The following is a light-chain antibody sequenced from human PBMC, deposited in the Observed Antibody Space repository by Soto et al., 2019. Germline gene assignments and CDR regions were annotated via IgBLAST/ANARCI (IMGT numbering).Light chain of an antibody. CDR1: QSVSIN. CDR2: EAS. V-gene: IGKV3D-15*01. J-gene: IGKJ2*01. CDR3: QQYYNWPPLYT. Sequence: EIVLTQSPATLSVSPGERATLSCRASQSVSINLAWYQQKPGQAPRFLIYEASTRATGIPARFSGSGSGTEFTLTISSLQSEDSAIYDCQQYYNWPPLYTFGQGTKLEIK.